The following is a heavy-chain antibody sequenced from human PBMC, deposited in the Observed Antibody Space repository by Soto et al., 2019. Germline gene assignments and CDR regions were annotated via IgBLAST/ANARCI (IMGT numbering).Heavy chain of an antibody. CDR1: GYSFTSYW. D-gene: IGHD6-19*01. CDR2: IDPSDSYT. V-gene: IGHV5-10-1*01. CDR3: ARRISIAVAGTDWFDP. Sequence: GESLKISCKGSGYSFTSYWISGVRQMPGKGLEWMGRIDPSDSYTNYSPSFQGHVTISADKSISTAYLQWSSLKASDTAMYYCARRISIAVAGTDWFDPWGQGTLVTV. J-gene: IGHJ5*02.